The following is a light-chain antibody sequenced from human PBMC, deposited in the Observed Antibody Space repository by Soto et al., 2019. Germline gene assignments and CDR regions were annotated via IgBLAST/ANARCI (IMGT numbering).Light chain of an antibody. CDR3: QQRSSWPQLT. Sequence: EIVLTQSPGTLSLSPGERATLSCRASQSLSSSFLAWYQQKPGQAPRLFIYDASNRATGIPARFSGSGSGTDCTLTISSLEPEDFAVYYCQQRSSWPQLTFGGGTKVDIK. J-gene: IGKJ4*01. CDR1: QSLSSSF. V-gene: IGKV3D-20*02. CDR2: DAS.